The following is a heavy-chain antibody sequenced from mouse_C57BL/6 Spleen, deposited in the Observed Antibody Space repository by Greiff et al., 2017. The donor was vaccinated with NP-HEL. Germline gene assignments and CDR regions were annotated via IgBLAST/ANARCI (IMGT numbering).Heavy chain of an antibody. CDR3: ARGQHFDY. CDR2: ISYDGSN. J-gene: IGHJ2*01. Sequence: EVQRVESGPGLVKPSQSLSLTCSVTGYSITSGYYWNWIRQFPGNKLEWMGYISYDGSNNYNPSLKNRISITRDTSKNQFFLKLNSVTTEDTATYYCARGQHFDYWGQGTTLTVSS. V-gene: IGHV3-6*01. CDR1: GYSITSGYY. D-gene: IGHD3-3*01.